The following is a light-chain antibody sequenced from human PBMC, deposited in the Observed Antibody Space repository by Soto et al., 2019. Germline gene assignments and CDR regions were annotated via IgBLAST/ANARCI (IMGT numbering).Light chain of an antibody. CDR2: GAS. CDR1: QSASSRY. Sequence: EIVLTQSPGTLSLSPGERATLSCRAGQSASSRYLAWYQQTPGQAPRLLIYGASSRATGIPDRFSGSGSGTDFPLTISRLEPEDFAVYYCQQYGSSPWTFGQGTKVEIK. V-gene: IGKV3-20*01. J-gene: IGKJ1*01. CDR3: QQYGSSPWT.